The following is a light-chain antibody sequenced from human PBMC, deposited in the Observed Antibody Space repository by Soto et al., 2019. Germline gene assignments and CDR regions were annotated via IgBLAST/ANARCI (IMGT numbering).Light chain of an antibody. CDR2: DVS. Sequence: QSALTQPRSVSGSPGQSVTISCXXTSXXVGGYNYVSWYQQHPGKAPKLMIYDVSKRPSGVPDRFSGSKSGNTASLTISGLQAEDEADYYCCSYAGSYTFDVFGTGTKLTVL. CDR3: CSYAGSYTFDV. CDR1: SXXVGGYNY. V-gene: IGLV2-11*01. J-gene: IGLJ1*01.